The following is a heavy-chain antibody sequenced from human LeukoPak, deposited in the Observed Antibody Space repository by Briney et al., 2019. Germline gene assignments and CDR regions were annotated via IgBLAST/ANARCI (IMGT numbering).Heavy chain of an antibody. CDR3: AKERDYGDYGYYYYGMDV. Sequence: PGGSLRLSCAASGFTFSSYAMSWVRQAPGKGLEWVSAISGSGGSTYYADSVKGRFTISRDNSKNTLYLQMNSLRAEDTAVYYCAKERDYGDYGYYYYGMDVWGQGTTVTVSS. V-gene: IGHV3-23*01. CDR1: GFTFSSYA. CDR2: ISGSGGST. D-gene: IGHD4-17*01. J-gene: IGHJ6*02.